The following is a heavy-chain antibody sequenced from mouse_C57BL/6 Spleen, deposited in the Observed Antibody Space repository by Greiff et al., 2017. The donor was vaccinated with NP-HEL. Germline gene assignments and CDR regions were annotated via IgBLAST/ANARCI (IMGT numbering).Heavy chain of an antibody. CDR3: ARDSYYFDY. V-gene: IGHV1-64*01. CDR1: GYTFTSYW. CDR2: IHPNSGST. Sequence: QVQLQQSGAELVKPGASVTLSCKASGYTFTSYWMHWVKQRPGQGLEWIGMIHPNSGSTNYNEKFKSKATLTVDKSSSTAYMQLSSLTSEDSAVYYCARDSYYFDYWGQGTTLTVSS. J-gene: IGHJ2*01.